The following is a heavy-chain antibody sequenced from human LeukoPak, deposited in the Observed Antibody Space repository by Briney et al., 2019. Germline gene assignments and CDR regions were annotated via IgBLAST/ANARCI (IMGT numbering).Heavy chain of an antibody. CDR1: GYSFSNYW. V-gene: IGHV5-51*01. J-gene: IGHJ4*02. CDR2: IYPGDSDT. D-gene: IGHD1-7*01. CDR3: ARREATTEYFDF. Sequence: GESLKISCKGSGYSFSNYWIAWVRQMPGEGLEWMGVIYPGDSDTRYNPSFQGQVTISADRSFGTAYLQWSSLKASDSAMYYCARREATTEYFDFWGQGTLVTVSS.